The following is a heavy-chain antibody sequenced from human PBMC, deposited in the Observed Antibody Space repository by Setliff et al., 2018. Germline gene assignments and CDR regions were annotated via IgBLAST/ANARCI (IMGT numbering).Heavy chain of an antibody. CDR3: ARDAYDSSGYSPFDI. CDR2: IYHSGST. J-gene: IGHJ3*02. D-gene: IGHD3-22*01. CDR1: GYSISSGYY. V-gene: IGHV4-38-2*02. Sequence: SETLSLTCTVSGYSISSGYYWGWIRQPPGKGLEWIGSIYHSGSTYYNPSLKSRVTISVDTSKNQFSLKLSSVTAADTAVYYCARDAYDSSGYSPFDIWGQGTMVTVSS.